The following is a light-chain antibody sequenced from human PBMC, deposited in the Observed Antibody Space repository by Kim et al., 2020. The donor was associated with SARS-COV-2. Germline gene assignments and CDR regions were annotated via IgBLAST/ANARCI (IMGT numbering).Light chain of an antibody. V-gene: IGKV3-11*01. CDR1: NNVYKS. CDR3: QQRSNWPPIT. Sequence: ETVLTQSPATLSLSPGERATLSCRASNNVYKSVAWFQQKPGQPPRLLIYEASYRATGVPARFSGSGSGTDFTLTISSLESEDFGVYYCQQRSNWPPITFGQGTRLEIK. CDR2: EAS. J-gene: IGKJ5*01.